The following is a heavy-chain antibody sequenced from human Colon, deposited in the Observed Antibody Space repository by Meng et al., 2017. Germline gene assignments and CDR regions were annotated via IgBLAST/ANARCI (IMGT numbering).Heavy chain of an antibody. CDR2: IYYSGIT. CDR1: GGSVSSGTYY. V-gene: IGHV4-61*01. D-gene: IGHD1-14*01. CDR3: ARDRVPGKY. Sequence: QVQLQESGPGLVSPSVTLSLTCTVSGGSVSSGTYYCSWIRQPPGKGLEWIGCIYYSGITNYNPSLKSRVTILVDTSKNQFSLKLSSVTPADTAVYFCARDRVPGKYWGQGTLVTVSS. J-gene: IGHJ4*02.